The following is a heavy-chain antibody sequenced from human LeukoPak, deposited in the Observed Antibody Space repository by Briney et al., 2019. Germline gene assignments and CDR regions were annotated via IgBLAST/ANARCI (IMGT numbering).Heavy chain of an antibody. V-gene: IGHV3-33*01. J-gene: IGHJ4*02. CDR3: ARGQYSPDY. D-gene: IGHD2-15*01. CDR2: IWYDGGNK. Sequence: GRSLRPSCAASGFTFSTYGMHWVRQAPGKGLEWVAVIWYDGGNKYYSDSVKGRFTISRDNSKNTVSLQMNSLRAEDTAVYYCARGQYSPDYWGQRTVVTVSS. CDR1: GFTFSTYG.